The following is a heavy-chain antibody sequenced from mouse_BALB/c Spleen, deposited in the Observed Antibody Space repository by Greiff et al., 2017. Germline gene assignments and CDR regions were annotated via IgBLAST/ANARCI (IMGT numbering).Heavy chain of an antibody. CDR3: ARPSTVVDWYFDV. D-gene: IGHD1-1*01. J-gene: IGHJ1*01. CDR2: INSNGGST. CDR1: GFTFSSYY. V-gene: IGHV5-6-2*01. Sequence: EVKLVESGGGLVKLGGSLKLSCAASGFTFSSYYMSWVRQTPEKRLELVAAINSNGGSTYYPDTVKGRFTISRDNAKNTLYLQMSSLKSEDTALYYCARPSTVVDWYFDVWGAGTTVTVSS.